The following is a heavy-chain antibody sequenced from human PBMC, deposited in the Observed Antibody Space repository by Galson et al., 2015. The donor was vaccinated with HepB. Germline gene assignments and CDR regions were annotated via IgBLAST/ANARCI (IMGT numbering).Heavy chain of an antibody. Sequence: SLRLSCAASGFTFSSYAMNWVRQAPGKGLEWVSGISGSGGRTYDADSVKGRFTISRDNSKNTLYLQMNSLRAEDSAVYYCAKDYADKLMTSETAALFEYWGQGALVTVSP. CDR1: GFTFSSYA. CDR2: ISGSGGRT. CDR3: AKDYADKLMTSETAALFEY. D-gene: IGHD2-21*02. J-gene: IGHJ4*02. V-gene: IGHV3-23*01.